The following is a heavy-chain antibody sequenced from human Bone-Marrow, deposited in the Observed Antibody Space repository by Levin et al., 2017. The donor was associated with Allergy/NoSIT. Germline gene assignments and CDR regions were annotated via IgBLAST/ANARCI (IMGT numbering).Heavy chain of an antibody. CDR3: AREDVPAANDY. V-gene: IGHV3-30-3*01. CDR1: GFTFSSYA. D-gene: IGHD2-2*01. Sequence: GESLKISCAASGFTFSSYAMHWVRQAPGKGLEWVAVISYDGSNKYYADSVKGRFTISRDNSKNTLYLQMNSLRAEDTAVYYCAREDVPAANDYWGQGTLVTVSS. J-gene: IGHJ4*02. CDR2: ISYDGSNK.